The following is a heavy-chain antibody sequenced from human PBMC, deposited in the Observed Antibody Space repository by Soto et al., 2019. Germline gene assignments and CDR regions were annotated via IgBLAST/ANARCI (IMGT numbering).Heavy chain of an antibody. CDR3: AKGGYSGYDYGDY. CDR1: GFTFSSYG. V-gene: IGHV3-30*18. D-gene: IGHD5-12*01. J-gene: IGHJ4*02. CDR2: ISYDGSNK. Sequence: QVQLVESGGGVVQPGRSLRLSCAASGFTFSSYGMHWVRQAPGKGLEWVGVISYDGSNKYYADSVKGRFSISRDNSRNTLYLQMNRLRAEDTAVYYCAKGGYSGYDYGDYWGQGPLVTVSS.